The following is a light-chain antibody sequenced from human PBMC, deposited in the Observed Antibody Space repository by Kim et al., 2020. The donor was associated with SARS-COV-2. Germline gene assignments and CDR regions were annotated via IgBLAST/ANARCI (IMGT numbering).Light chain of an antibody. V-gene: IGKV1-17*03. Sequence: DVQMTQSPSAMSASVGDSVIITCRASQAIGNYLVWFQQKPGKGPKRLIYAASTLESGVPSRFSGSGSGTEFTLTISSLQPEDSATYFCLQHNVYPLTYGGGTKVDIK. CDR1: QAIGNY. J-gene: IGKJ4*01. CDR3: LQHNVYPLT. CDR2: AAS.